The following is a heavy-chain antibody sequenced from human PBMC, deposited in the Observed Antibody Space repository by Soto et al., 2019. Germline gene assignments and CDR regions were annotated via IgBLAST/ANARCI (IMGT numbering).Heavy chain of an antibody. Sequence: GGSLRLSCAASGFTFSSYSMNWVRQAPGKGLEWVSYISSSSNTIYYADSVKGRFTISRDNAKNSLYLQMNSLRDEDTAVYYCARVNVGLQLWSQGPFDYWGQGTLVTVSS. CDR2: ISSSSNTI. V-gene: IGHV3-48*02. CDR3: ARVNVGLQLWSQGPFDY. D-gene: IGHD5-18*01. J-gene: IGHJ4*02. CDR1: GFTFSSYS.